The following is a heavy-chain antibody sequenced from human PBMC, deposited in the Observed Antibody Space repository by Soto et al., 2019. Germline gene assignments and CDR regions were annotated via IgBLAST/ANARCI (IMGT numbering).Heavy chain of an antibody. CDR1: GFTFSSYA. Sequence: EVQLLESGGGLVQPGGSLRLSCAASGFTFSSYAMSWVRQAPGKGLEWVSAISGSGGSTYYADSVKGRFTISRDNSKNTLSLLMNSLRAEDTAVYYCAKTLYYYDSSGYQWGQGTLVTVSS. V-gene: IGHV3-23*01. CDR2: ISGSGGST. CDR3: AKTLYYYDSSGYQ. J-gene: IGHJ4*02. D-gene: IGHD3-22*01.